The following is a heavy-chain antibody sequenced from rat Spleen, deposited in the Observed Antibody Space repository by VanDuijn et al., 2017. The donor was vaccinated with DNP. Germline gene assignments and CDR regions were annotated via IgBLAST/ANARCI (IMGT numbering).Heavy chain of an antibody. CDR2: ISTSGGST. Sequence: EVQLVEPGGGLVQPGRSLKLSCAASGFTFSNYDMAWVRQAPTKGLEWVASISTSGGSTYYRDSVKGRFTVSRDNAKNTQYLQMDSLRSEDTATYYCARTGNYGGYTPFDYWGQGVMVTVSS. CDR3: ARTGNYGGYTPFDY. D-gene: IGHD1-11*01. J-gene: IGHJ2*01. V-gene: IGHV5S13*01. CDR1: GFTFSNYD.